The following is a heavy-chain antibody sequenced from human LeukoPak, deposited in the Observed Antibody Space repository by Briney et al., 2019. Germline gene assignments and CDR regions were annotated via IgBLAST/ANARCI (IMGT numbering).Heavy chain of an antibody. CDR2: IIPIFGTA. CDR1: GYTFTSYG. V-gene: IGHV1-69*13. J-gene: IGHJ3*02. Sequence: ASVKVSCKASGYTFTSYGISWVRQAPGQGLEWMGGIIPIFGTANYAQKFQGRVTITADESTSTAYMELSSLRSEDTAVYYCATYLLRYFDWLQPGAFDIWGQGTMVTVSS. CDR3: ATYLLRYFDWLQPGAFDI. D-gene: IGHD3-9*01.